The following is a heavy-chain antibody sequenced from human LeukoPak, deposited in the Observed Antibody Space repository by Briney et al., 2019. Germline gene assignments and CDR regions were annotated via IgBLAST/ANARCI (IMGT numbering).Heavy chain of an antibody. Sequence: GASVKVSCKASGYTFTSYDINWVRQATGQGLEWMGKINPSSGGTGYAQKFQGRVTMTRDTSTSTVYMEPTSLRSEDTAVYYCARDGLYCTNGVCSSDIWGQGTLVTVSS. CDR1: GYTFTSYD. J-gene: IGHJ3*02. CDR3: ARDGLYCTNGVCSSDI. V-gene: IGHV1-46*01. D-gene: IGHD2-8*01. CDR2: INPSSGGT.